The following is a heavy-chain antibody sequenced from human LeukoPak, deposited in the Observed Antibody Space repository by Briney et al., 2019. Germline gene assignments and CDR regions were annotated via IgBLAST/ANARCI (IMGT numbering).Heavy chain of an antibody. CDR1: GYTFTGYY. V-gene: IGHV1-3*03. CDR3: TLYNY. Sequence: GASVTVSCKASGYTFTGYYMHWVRQAPGQGLEWLGCINPDNGYTTYSQEFQGRVTITRDTSASTAYMELSSLRSEDLAVYYCTLYNYWGQGTLVTASS. D-gene: IGHD2-2*02. CDR2: INPDNGYT. J-gene: IGHJ4*02.